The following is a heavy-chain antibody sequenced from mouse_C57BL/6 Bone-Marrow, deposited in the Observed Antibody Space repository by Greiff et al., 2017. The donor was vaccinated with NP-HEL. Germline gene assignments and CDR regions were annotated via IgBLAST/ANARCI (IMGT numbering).Heavy chain of an antibody. V-gene: IGHV1-69*01. Sequence: QVQLQQPGAELVMPGASVKLSCKASGYTFTSYWMHWVKQRPGQGLEWIGEIDPSDSYTNYNQKFKGKSTLTVDKSSSTAYMQLSSRTSEDSAVYYCARNYYGSSEAWFAYWGQGTLVTVSA. D-gene: IGHD1-1*01. CDR3: ARNYYGSSEAWFAY. CDR1: GYTFTSYW. CDR2: IDPSDSYT. J-gene: IGHJ3*01.